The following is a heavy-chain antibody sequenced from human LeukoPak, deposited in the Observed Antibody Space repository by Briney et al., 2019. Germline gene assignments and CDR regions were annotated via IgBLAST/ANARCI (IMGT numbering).Heavy chain of an antibody. D-gene: IGHD3-10*02. CDR3: ARGMVGEARVSDF. CDR2: IVPILDLS. Sequence: SVKVSCKDSGGTFSNYAVNWVRQAPGQGLEWMGRIVPILDLSFYAQKFQGRLTITADTSTGTVYMELTSLRSDDTAVYYCARGMVGEARVSDFWGQGTLVTVSS. V-gene: IGHV1-69*04. J-gene: IGHJ4*02. CDR1: GGTFSNYA.